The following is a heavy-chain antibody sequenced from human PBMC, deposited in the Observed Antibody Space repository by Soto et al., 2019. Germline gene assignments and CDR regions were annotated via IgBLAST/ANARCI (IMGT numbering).Heavy chain of an antibody. D-gene: IGHD3-16*02. CDR2: IFYSGST. V-gene: IGHV4-59*01. CDR3: ARGGYIWGAYRYYFDY. Sequence: PSETLSLTCTVSGGSISSYYWSWIRQPPGKGLEWIGYIFYSGSTNYNPSLKSRVTISVDTSKNQFSLKLSSVTAADTAVYYCARGGYIWGAYRYYFDYWGHGTLVTVSS. J-gene: IGHJ4*01. CDR1: GGSISSYY.